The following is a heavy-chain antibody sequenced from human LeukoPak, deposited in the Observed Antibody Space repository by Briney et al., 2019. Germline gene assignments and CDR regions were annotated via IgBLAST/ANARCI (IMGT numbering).Heavy chain of an antibody. V-gene: IGHV3-23*01. CDR1: GFTFSNYA. CDR2: ISGSGGST. CDR3: AKVRYDSSGYQSPYFDY. Sequence: GGSLRLSCAASGFTFSNYAMSWVRQAPGKGLEWVSGISGSGGSTYYADSMKGRFTISRDNSKNTLYLQMNSLRAEDTAIYYCAKVRYDSSGYQSPYFDYWGQGTLVTVSS. D-gene: IGHD3-22*01. J-gene: IGHJ4*02.